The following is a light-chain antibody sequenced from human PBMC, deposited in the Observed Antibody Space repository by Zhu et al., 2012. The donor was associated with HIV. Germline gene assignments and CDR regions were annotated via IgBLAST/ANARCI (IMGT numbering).Light chain of an antibody. CDR2: GAS. CDR1: QSVSSNY. V-gene: IGKV3-20*01. CDR3: QQYGTSPMT. J-gene: IGKJ1*01. Sequence: EIVLTQSPGTLSLSPGERATLSCRASQSVSSNYLAWYQQKPGQAPRLLIYGASSRATGIPDRFSGRGSGTDFTLTIGRLEPEDFAVYYCQQYGTSPMTFGLGTKVEIK.